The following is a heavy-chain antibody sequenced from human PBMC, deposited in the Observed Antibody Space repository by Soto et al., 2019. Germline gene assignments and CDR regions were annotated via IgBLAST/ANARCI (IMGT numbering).Heavy chain of an antibody. CDR3: ARGDYGDSTPFDY. CDR1: GGSFSGYY. Sequence: QVQLQQWGAGLLKPSETLSLTCAVYGGSFSGYYWSWIRQPPGKGLEWIGEINHSGSTNYNPSLKSRVTISVDTSKYQFSLKLSSVTAADTAVYYCARGDYGDSTPFDYWGQGTLVTVSS. V-gene: IGHV4-34*01. J-gene: IGHJ4*02. CDR2: INHSGST. D-gene: IGHD4-17*01.